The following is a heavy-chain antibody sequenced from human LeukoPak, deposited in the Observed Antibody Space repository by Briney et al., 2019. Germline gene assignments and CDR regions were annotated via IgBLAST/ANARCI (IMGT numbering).Heavy chain of an antibody. V-gene: IGHV1-69*13. D-gene: IGHD3-9*01. Sequence: SVKVSCKASGGTFSSYAINWVRQAPGQGLEWMGGIIPIFGTSNYAQKFQGRVTITADESTSTAYMELSSLRSEDTAVYYCAKTRYYDILTGYPDYWGQGTLVTVSS. CDR3: AKTRYYDILTGYPDY. CDR2: IIPIFGTS. CDR1: GGTFSSYA. J-gene: IGHJ4*02.